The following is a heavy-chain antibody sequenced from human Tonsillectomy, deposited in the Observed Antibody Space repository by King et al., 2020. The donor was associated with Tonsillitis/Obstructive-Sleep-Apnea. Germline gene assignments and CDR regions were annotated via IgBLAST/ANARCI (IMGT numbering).Heavy chain of an antibody. CDR3: AKDSRYDYGDYFDC. CDR1: GFTFDDYA. D-gene: IGHD4-17*01. CDR2: ISGDGDAT. J-gene: IGHJ4*02. Sequence: VQLVESGGAVVRPGGSLRISCATSGFTFDDYAMHWVRQAPGKGLEWVSLISGDGDATYYADSVKGRFTISRDNSKNSLYLQMNSLRTEDTALYYCAKDSRYDYGDYFDCWGQGTLVTVSS. V-gene: IGHV3-43*02.